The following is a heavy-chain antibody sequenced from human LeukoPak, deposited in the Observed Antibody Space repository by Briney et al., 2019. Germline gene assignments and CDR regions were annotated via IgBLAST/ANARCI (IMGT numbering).Heavy chain of an antibody. Sequence: SETLSLTCTVSGGSISSYYWSWIRQPPGKGLEWIGYIYYSGSTNYNPSLKSRVTISVDTSKNQFSLKLSSVTAADTAVYYCARDTYYYDSSGYYYNLSDHWGQGTLVTVSS. V-gene: IGHV4-59*01. CDR3: ARDTYYYDSSGYYYNLSDH. D-gene: IGHD3-22*01. J-gene: IGHJ5*02. CDR1: GGSISSYY. CDR2: IYYSGST.